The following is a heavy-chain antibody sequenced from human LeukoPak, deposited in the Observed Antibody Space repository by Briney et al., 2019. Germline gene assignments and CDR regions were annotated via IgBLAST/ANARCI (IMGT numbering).Heavy chain of an antibody. CDR3: ARDLTSEWELLN. Sequence: GGSLRLSCAASGFTFSSYWMHWVRQAPGKGPVWVSRIKSDGSSTSYADSVKGRFTISRDNAKNTLYLQMNSLRAEDTAVYYCARDLTSEWELLNWGQGALVTVSS. J-gene: IGHJ4*02. CDR1: GFTFSSYW. V-gene: IGHV3-74*01. D-gene: IGHD1-26*01. CDR2: IKSDGSST.